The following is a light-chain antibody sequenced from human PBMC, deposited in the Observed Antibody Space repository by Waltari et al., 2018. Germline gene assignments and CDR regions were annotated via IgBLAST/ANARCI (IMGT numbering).Light chain of an antibody. Sequence: DIQLTQSPSTLSASVRDRVTLPCRASEDISGWLAWYQQRPGKAPKMLMFKASNLESGVPSRFSGSESGTEFTLTITNLQPEDFATYYCQQYFDYPWTFGQGTRVDI. CDR2: KAS. V-gene: IGKV1-5*03. J-gene: IGKJ1*01. CDR1: EDISGW. CDR3: QQYFDYPWT.